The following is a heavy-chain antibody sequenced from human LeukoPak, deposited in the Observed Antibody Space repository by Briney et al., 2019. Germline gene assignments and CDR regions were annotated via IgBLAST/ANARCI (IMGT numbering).Heavy chain of an antibody. CDR2: IKEDGSEK. Sequence: GGSLRLSCAASGLSFSNYWMSWVRQAPGKGLEWVANIKEDGSEKNYVDSVKGRFTISRDNAKNSLYLQMNSLRAEDTAVYYCARKDSSPRTFDYWGQGTLVTVSS. CDR1: GLSFSNYW. D-gene: IGHD3-22*01. J-gene: IGHJ4*02. CDR3: ARKDSSPRTFDY. V-gene: IGHV3-7*01.